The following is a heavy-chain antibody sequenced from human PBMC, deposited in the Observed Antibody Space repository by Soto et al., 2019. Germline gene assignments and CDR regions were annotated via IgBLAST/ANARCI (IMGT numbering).Heavy chain of an antibody. CDR2: FDPEDGET. CDR3: ATLGGNLDIVVVPAGGNYYYYYGMDV. Sequence: ASVKVSCKVSGYTLTELSMHWVRQAPGKGLEWMGGFDPEDGETIYAQKFQGRVTMTEDTSTDTAYMELSSLRSEDTAVYYCATLGGNLDIVVVPAGGNYYYYYGMDVWGQGTTVTVSS. D-gene: IGHD2-2*01. J-gene: IGHJ6*02. CDR1: GYTLTELS. V-gene: IGHV1-24*01.